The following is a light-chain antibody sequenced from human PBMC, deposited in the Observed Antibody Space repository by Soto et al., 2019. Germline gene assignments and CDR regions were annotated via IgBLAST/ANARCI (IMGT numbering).Light chain of an antibody. CDR1: SSDVGGYNY. J-gene: IGLJ2*01. CDR3: SSYTSISTVV. CDR2: DVS. V-gene: IGLV2-14*03. Sequence: QSALTQPASVSGSPGQSITISCTGTSSDVGGYNYVSWYQHHPGKAPKLMIYDVSNRPSGVSSRLSGSKSGNTASLTISGLQAEDEADYYCSSYTSISTVVFGGGTQLTVL.